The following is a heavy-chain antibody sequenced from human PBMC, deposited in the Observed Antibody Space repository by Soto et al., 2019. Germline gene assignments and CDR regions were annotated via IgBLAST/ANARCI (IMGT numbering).Heavy chain of an antibody. CDR2: IYWDDDK. D-gene: IGHD6-13*01. CDR3: AHTHQYSSIWYRGRYFQH. Sequence: QITLKESGPTLVKPTQTLTLTCTFSGFSLSTSGVGVGWIRQPPGKALEWLALIYWDDDKRYSPSLKSRLTITKYTSKNQVVLTMTNMDPVDTATYYWAHTHQYSSIWYRGRYFQHWGQGTRVTVSS. V-gene: IGHV2-5*02. CDR1: GFSLSTSGVG. J-gene: IGHJ1*01.